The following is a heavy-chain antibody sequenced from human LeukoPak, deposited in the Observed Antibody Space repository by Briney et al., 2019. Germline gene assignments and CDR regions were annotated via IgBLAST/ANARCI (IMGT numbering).Heavy chain of an antibody. CDR2: ISAYNGNT. V-gene: IGHV1-18*01. CDR3: ARDYYDSSGYPPFDY. CDR1: GYTFTSYG. J-gene: IGHJ4*02. Sequence: GASVKVSCKASGYTFTSYGISWVRQAPGQGLEWMGWISAYNGNTNYAQKLQGRVTMTTDTSTSTAYMELRSLRSDDTAVYYCARDYYDSSGYPPFDYRGQGTLVTVSS. D-gene: IGHD3-22*01.